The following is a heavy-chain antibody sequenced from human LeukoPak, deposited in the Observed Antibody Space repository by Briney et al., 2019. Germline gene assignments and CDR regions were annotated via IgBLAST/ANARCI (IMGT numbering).Heavy chain of an antibody. V-gene: IGHV4-59*01. CDR3: ARWGYGDYGLYYFDY. CDR1: GGSISSYY. J-gene: IGHJ4*02. CDR2: IYYSGST. Sequence: SETLSLTCTVSGGSISSYYWSWIRQPPGKGLEWIGYIYYSGSTNYNPSLKSRVTISVDTSKNQFSLKLSSVTAADTAVYYCARWGYGDYGLYYFDYWGQGTLVTVSS. D-gene: IGHD4-17*01.